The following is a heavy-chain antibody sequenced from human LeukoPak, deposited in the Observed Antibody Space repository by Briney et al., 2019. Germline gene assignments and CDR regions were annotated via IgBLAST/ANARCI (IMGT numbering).Heavy chain of an antibody. J-gene: IGHJ4*02. CDR2: ISYDGSDK. V-gene: IGHV3-30*04. CDR3: VGAAANTTPRP. Sequence: GGSLRLSCAASGFTFSSYAMHWVRQAPGKGLEWLAVISYDGSDKNYADSVRGRFTISRDNSKNTLYLQMNSLRAEDTAVYYCVGAAANTTPRPWGQGTLVTVSS. CDR1: GFTFSSYA. D-gene: IGHD1-26*01.